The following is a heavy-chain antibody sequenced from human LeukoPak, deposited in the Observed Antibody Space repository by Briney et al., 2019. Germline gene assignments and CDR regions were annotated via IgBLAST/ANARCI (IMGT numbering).Heavy chain of an antibody. CDR3: AKDGRSMFDY. V-gene: IGHV3-30*18. Sequence: GGSLRLSCAASGFTFSSYGMHWVRQAPGKGLEWVAVISYDGSNKYYADSVKGRFTISRDNSKNTLYLQMNSLRAEDTAVYYCAKDGRSMFDYWGQGTLVTVSS. J-gene: IGHJ4*02. D-gene: IGHD1-26*01. CDR2: ISYDGSNK. CDR1: GFTFSSYG.